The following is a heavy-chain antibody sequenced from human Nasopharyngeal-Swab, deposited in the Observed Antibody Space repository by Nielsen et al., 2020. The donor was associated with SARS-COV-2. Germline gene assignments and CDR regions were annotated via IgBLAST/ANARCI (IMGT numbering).Heavy chain of an antibody. CDR3: AWKYGSGSYIGFDP. Sequence: SETLSLTCTVSGGSIDTYYWNWIRQPPGEELEWIGYISYSGATKYNPSLEGRVTISLDTSKNQFFLRLSAVTAADTAVYFCAWKYGSGSYIGFDPWGQGTLVTVSS. V-gene: IGHV4-59*01. D-gene: IGHD3-10*01. CDR1: GGSIDTYY. J-gene: IGHJ5*02. CDR2: ISYSGAT.